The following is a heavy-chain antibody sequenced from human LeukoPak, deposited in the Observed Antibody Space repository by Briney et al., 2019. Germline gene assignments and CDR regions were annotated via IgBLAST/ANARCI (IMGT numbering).Heavy chain of an antibody. J-gene: IGHJ4*02. CDR2: ISTGGGNT. CDR3: AKDVGKWESLHFFDY. D-gene: IGHD1-26*01. CDR1: GFTFSSYT. V-gene: IGHV3-23*01. Sequence: GSLRLSCTASGFTFSSYTMSWVRQAPGKGLKWVSTISTGGGNTYYADSVQGRFTVSRDDSKNTLYLQMNSLRGDDTAVYYCAKDVGKWESLHFFDYWGQGTLVTVSS.